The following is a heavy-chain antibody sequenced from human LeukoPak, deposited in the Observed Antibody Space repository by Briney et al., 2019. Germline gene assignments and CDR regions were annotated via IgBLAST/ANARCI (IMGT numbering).Heavy chain of an antibody. D-gene: IGHD6-13*01. CDR3: ARDRGIAAAGTRTKGLDYYYYGMDV. V-gene: IGHV3-53*01. CDR1: GFTVSSNY. J-gene: IGHJ6*02. CDR2: IYSGGST. Sequence: PGGSLRLSCAAYGFTVSSNYMSWVRQARGKGLEWVSVIYSGGSTYYADSVKGRFTISRDNSKNTLYLQMNSLRAEDTAVYYCARDRGIAAAGTRTKGLDYYYYGMDVWGQGTTVTVSS.